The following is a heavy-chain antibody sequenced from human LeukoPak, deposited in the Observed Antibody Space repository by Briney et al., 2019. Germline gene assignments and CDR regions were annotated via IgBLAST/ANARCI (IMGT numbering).Heavy chain of an antibody. CDR3: ARGTTRSWFDP. Sequence: GGSLRLSCAASGFTFSSYDMHWVRQATGKGLEWVSAIGTAGDTYYPGSVKGRFTISRANAKNSLYLQMNSLRAGDTAVYYCARGTTRSWFDPWGQGTLVTVSS. CDR1: GFTFSSYD. CDR2: IGTAGDT. J-gene: IGHJ5*02. V-gene: IGHV3-13*01.